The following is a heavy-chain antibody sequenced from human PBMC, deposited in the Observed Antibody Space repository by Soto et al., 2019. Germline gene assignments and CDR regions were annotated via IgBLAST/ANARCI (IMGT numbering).Heavy chain of an antibody. D-gene: IGHD6-13*01. CDR1: GGSISSYY. J-gene: IGHJ6*02. V-gene: IGHV4-4*07. CDR2: IYTSGST. CDR3: ASSIAAAQRDYYYGMDV. Sequence: PWETLSLTCTVSGGSISSYYWSWIRQPAGKGLEWIGRIYTSGSTNYNPSLKSRVTMSVDTSKNQFSLKLSSVTAADTAVYYCASSIAAAQRDYYYGMDVWGQGTTVTVSS.